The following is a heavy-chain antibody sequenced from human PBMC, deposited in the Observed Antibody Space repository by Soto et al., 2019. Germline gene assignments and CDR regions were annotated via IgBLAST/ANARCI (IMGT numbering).Heavy chain of an antibody. CDR1: GGSISSDY. Sequence: PSETLSLTCTVSGGSISSDYWSWIRQPAGKGLEWIGRIYTSENTHYNPSLRSRVSISLDTSKNQLSLNLSSVTAADTAVYYCARGVGRSSWNSFDPWGQGTLVTVSS. V-gene: IGHV4-4*07. CDR2: IYTSENT. D-gene: IGHD6-13*01. J-gene: IGHJ5*02. CDR3: ARGVGRSSWNSFDP.